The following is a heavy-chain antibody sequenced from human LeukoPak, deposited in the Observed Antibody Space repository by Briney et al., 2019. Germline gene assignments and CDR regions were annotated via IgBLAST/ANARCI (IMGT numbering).Heavy chain of an antibody. CDR3: AKTYTLITMIVVAITGWFDP. Sequence: PGGSLRLSCAASGFTFSTYSMNWVRQAPGKGLEWVSSISSSSSYIYYADSVKGRFTISRDNAKNSLYLQMNSLRAEDTAVYYCAKTYTLITMIVVAITGWFDPWGQGTLVTVSS. D-gene: IGHD3-22*01. CDR1: GFTFSTYS. CDR2: ISSSSSYI. V-gene: IGHV3-21*04. J-gene: IGHJ5*02.